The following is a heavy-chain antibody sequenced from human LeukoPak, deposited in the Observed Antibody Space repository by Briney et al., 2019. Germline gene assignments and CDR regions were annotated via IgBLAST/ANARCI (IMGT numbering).Heavy chain of an antibody. CDR3: AKDDGNNAKLLLDY. V-gene: IGHV3-23*01. D-gene: IGHD2/OR15-2a*01. J-gene: IGHJ4*02. Sequence: GGSLRLSCAVSGFTFSNYGMSWVRQAPGKGLEWVSVISSSGDSTYYADSVKGRFTISRDNSKNTLYLQMNGPRAEDTAIYYCAKDDGNNAKLLLDYWGQGTLVTVSS. CDR2: ISSSGDST. CDR1: GFTFSNYG.